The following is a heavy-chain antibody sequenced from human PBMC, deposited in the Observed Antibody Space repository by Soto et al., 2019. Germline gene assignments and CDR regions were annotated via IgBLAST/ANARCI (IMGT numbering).Heavy chain of an antibody. D-gene: IGHD5-12*01. CDR3: ARGQEGVVATH. Sequence: QVQLQQWGAGLLKPSETLSLNCAVTGGSLSGYYWSWIRQPPGKGLDWIGEVKDGGHTNYSPSLRGRVTISSETSNNQFSLRLNSVTAADTGVYYCARGQEGVVATHWDQGSLVTVSS. V-gene: IGHV4-34*01. CDR2: VKDGGHT. J-gene: IGHJ4*02. CDR1: GGSLSGYY.